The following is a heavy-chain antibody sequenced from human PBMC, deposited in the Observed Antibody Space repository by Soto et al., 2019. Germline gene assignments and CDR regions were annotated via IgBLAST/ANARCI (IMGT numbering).Heavy chain of an antibody. Sequence: GGSLRLSCAASGFTFSSYGMHWVRQAPGKGLEWLSLIWHDGGNTYSADSVKGRFTISRDNSKNTLHLQMNSLRVEDTAVYYCARDRITTAGNFYYGVDVWGQGTTVTVYS. J-gene: IGHJ6*02. CDR3: ARDRITTAGNFYYGVDV. D-gene: IGHD1-1*01. CDR1: GFTFSSYG. CDR2: IWHDGGNT. V-gene: IGHV3-33*01.